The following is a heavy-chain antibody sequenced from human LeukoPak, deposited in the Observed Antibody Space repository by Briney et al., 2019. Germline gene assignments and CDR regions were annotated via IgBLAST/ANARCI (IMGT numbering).Heavy chain of an antibody. CDR3: AREYSSSSGRYFDY. CDR2: IYSGGDT. Sequence: PGGSLRLSCVVSGFTFSDYYMSWIRQAPGKGLEWFSIIYSGGDTYYADPVKGRFTISRDNAKNTLFLQMNSLRVEDTAVYYCAREYSSSSGRYFDYWGQGTLVTVSS. J-gene: IGHJ4*02. D-gene: IGHD6-6*01. V-gene: IGHV3-66*01. CDR1: GFTFSDYY.